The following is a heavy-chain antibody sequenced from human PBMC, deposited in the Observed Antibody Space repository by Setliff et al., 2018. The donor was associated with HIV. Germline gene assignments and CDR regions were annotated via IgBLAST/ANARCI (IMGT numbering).Heavy chain of an antibody. CDR3: ARGVAINYYGSGSYLGH. CDR1: GGTFSSYA. Sequence: SVKVSCKPSGGTFSSYAISWVRQAPGQGLEWMGGIIPMFGRVNYAQKLQGRVTITADESTNTAYMELSSLRAEDTAVYFCARGVAINYYGSGSYLGHWGQETLVTSPQ. D-gene: IGHD3-10*01. CDR2: IIPMFGRV. V-gene: IGHV1-69*13. J-gene: IGHJ4*02.